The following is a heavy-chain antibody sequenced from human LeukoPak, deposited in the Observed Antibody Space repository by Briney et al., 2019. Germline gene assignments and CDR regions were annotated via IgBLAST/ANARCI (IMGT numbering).Heavy chain of an antibody. CDR2: ISGSGGST. V-gene: IGHV3-23*01. J-gene: IGHJ3*02. CDR1: GFTFSSYA. D-gene: IGHD7-27*01. Sequence: PGGSLRLSCAASGFTFSSYATSWVRQAPGKGLEWVSAISGSGGSTYYADSVKGRFTISRDNSKNTLYQQMNSLRTEDTAVYYCAKGNSIWGSHDAFDIWGQGTMVTVSS. CDR3: AKGNSIWGSHDAFDI.